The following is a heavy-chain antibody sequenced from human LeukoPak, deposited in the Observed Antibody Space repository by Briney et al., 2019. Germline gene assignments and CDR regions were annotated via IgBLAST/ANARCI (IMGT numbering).Heavy chain of an antibody. CDR2: IYTSGST. J-gene: IGHJ4*02. D-gene: IGHD3-10*01. CDR3: ARASVDGSGAYYFDY. V-gene: IGHV4-4*07. CDR1: SGSISSYY. Sequence: SETLSLTCTVSSGSISSYYWSWIRQPAGKGLEWIGRIYTSGSTNYNPSLKSRVTMSVDTSKNQFSLKLSSVTAADTAVYYCARASVDGSGAYYFDYWGQGTLVTVSS.